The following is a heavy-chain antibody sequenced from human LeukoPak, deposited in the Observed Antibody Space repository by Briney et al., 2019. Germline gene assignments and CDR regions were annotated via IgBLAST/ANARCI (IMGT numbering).Heavy chain of an antibody. CDR3: VKDYYGSGSYYQFGY. D-gene: IGHD3-10*01. V-gene: IGHV1-2*02. CDR2: INSNSSGT. Sequence: ASVTVSLKSSVYTFTDYYIHWVRQAPGQGRAWMGWINSNSSGTNYAQKFQGRVTMTRDTSISTAYMELSRLRSDDTAVYYCVKDYYGSGSYYQFGYWGQGTLVTVSS. CDR1: VYTFTDYY. J-gene: IGHJ4*02.